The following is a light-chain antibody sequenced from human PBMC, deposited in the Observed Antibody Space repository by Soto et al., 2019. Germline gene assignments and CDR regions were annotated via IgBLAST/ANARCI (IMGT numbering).Light chain of an antibody. J-gene: IGKJ5*01. CDR3: QQRSNWPPIT. CDR1: PSVTNY. CDR2: GAF. Sequence: EIVLTQSPATLSLSPWERATLSCRASPSVTNYLAWYQQKPGQAPRLVLYGAFNRATGIPARFSGSGSGTDFTLTISSLEPEDFAVYYCQQRSNWPPITFGQGTRLEIK. V-gene: IGKV3-11*01.